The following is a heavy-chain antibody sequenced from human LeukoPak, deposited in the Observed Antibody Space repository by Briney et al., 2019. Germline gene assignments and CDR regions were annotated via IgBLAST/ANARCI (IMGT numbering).Heavy chain of an antibody. V-gene: IGHV4-59*08. J-gene: IGHJ3*02. D-gene: IGHD5-24*01. CDR1: GGSISSYY. Sequence: PSETLSLTCTVSGGSISSYYWSWIRQPPGKGLEWIGYIYYSGSTNYNPSLKSRVTISVDTSKNQFSLKLSSVTAADTAVYYCARLIKMYAFDIWGQGTMVTVSS. CDR2: IYYSGST. CDR3: ARLIKMYAFDI.